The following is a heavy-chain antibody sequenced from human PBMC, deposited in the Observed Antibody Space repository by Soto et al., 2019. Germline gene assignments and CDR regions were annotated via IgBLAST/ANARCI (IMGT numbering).Heavy chain of an antibody. V-gene: IGHV4-39*01. CDR1: GGSISSSSYY. CDR3: ARHSRTVRSDYLNWFDP. Sequence: QLQLQESGPGLVKPSETLSLTCTVSGGSISSSSYYWDWIRQPPGKGLEWIGSIYYSGSTYYNPSLKSRVTISVDTSKSQFSLKLSSVTAAYTAVYYCARHSRTVRSDYLNWFDPWGQGTLVTVSS. J-gene: IGHJ5*02. D-gene: IGHD3-10*01. CDR2: IYYSGST.